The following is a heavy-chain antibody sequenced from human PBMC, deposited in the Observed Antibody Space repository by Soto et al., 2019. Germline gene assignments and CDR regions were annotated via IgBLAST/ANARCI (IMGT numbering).Heavy chain of an antibody. CDR2: IYSDGTT. CDR3: ARDCSGGSCYPALGA. D-gene: IGHD2-15*01. J-gene: IGHJ5*02. V-gene: IGHV3-53*01. CDR1: GFAVSNTY. Sequence: EVHLVESGGGLIQPGGSLTLSCAASGFAVSNTYMSWVRQAPGRGLVWVSFIYSDGTTCYADSVKGRFTISRDTSKNTLSLQMNSLRAEDTAVYYCARDCSGGSCYPALGAWGQGTLVTVSS.